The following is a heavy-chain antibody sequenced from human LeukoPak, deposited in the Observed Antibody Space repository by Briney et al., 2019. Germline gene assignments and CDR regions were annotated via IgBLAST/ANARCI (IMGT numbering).Heavy chain of an antibody. J-gene: IGHJ2*01. CDR1: GGTFSNYA. V-gene: IGHV1-69*13. Sequence: SVTVSCKASGGTFSNYAISWVRQAPGQGLEWMGGIIPIFGTANYAQKFQGRVTITADESTSTAYMELSSLRSEDTAVYYCARDPGGPTTVVTPQWYFDLWGRGTLVTVSS. CDR2: IIPIFGTA. D-gene: IGHD4-23*01. CDR3: ARDPGGPTTVVTPQWYFDL.